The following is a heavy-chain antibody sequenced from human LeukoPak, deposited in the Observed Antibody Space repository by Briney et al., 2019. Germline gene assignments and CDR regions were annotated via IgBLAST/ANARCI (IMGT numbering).Heavy chain of an antibody. J-gene: IGHJ3*02. V-gene: IGHV3-48*04. CDR1: GFTFSSYW. CDR3: ARLDIVATPDDAFDI. CDR2: ISSSGSTI. D-gene: IGHD5-12*01. Sequence: GGSLRLSCAASGFTFSSYWMNWVRQAPGKGLEWVSYISSSGSTIYYADSVKGRFTISRDNAKSSLYLQMNSLRAEDTAVYYCARLDIVATPDDAFDIWGQGTMVTVSS.